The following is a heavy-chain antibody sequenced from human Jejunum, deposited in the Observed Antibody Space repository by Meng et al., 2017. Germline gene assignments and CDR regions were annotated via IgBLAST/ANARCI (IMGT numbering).Heavy chain of an antibody. J-gene: IGHJ4*02. CDR2: ITGSGGST. Sequence: GESLKISCAASGFTFSSPTMSWVSQAPGKGLEWVSSITGSGGSTYYADSVKGRFTISRDNSKNTLYLEMNSLRAEDTAVYYCARLVRQWGQGTLVTVSS. D-gene: IGHD3-10*02. CDR1: GFTFSSPT. CDR3: ARLVRQ. V-gene: IGHV3-23*01.